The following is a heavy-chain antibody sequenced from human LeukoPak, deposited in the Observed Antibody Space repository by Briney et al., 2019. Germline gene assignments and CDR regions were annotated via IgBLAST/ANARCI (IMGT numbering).Heavy chain of an antibody. CDR2: ISSNGGST. Sequence: PGGSLRLSCAASGFTFSSYAMHWVRQAPGKGLEYVSAISSNGGSTYYANSVKGRFTISRHNSKNTLYLQMNSLRAEDTAVYYCARDLIGYCSGGSCQRDAFDIWGQGTMVTVSS. D-gene: IGHD2-15*01. CDR3: ARDLIGYCSGGSCQRDAFDI. J-gene: IGHJ3*02. CDR1: GFTFSSYA. V-gene: IGHV3-64*01.